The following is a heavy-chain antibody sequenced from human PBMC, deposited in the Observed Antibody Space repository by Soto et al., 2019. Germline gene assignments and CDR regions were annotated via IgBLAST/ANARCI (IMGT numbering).Heavy chain of an antibody. CDR2: IIPIFGTA. CDR1: GGTFSSYA. J-gene: IGHJ4*02. CDR3: ATSPLYDYVWGSCRYMDY. V-gene: IGHV1-69*13. D-gene: IGHD3-16*02. Sequence: SVKVSCKASGGTFSSYAISWVRQAPGQGLEWMGGIIPIFGTANYAQKCQGRVTITADESTSTAYMELSSLRSDDTAVYYCATSPLYDYVWGSCRYMDYWGQGTLVTVSS.